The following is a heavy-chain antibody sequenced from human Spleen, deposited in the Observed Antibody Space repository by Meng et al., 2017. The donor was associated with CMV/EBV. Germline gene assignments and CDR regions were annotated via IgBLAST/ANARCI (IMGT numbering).Heavy chain of an antibody. CDR2: IYSSGTTM. D-gene: IGHD3-22*01. J-gene: IGHJ6*02. CDR3: AKDSRDSSGYYVNYYYYYGMDV. CDR1: GFTFTDYY. Sequence: GGSLRLSCTASGFTFTDYYMTWIRQAPGKGLEWVSYIYSSGTTMYYADSVKGRFTISRDNSKNTLYLQMNSLRAEDTAVYYCAKDSRDSSGYYVNYYYYYGMDVWGQGTTVTVSS. V-gene: IGHV3-11*01.